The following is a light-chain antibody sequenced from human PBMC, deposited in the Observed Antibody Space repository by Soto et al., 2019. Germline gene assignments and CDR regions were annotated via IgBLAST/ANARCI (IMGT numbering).Light chain of an antibody. Sequence: QSVLTQSPSVSAAPGQKVTISCSGSSSNIGNNYVSWHQQLPGTAPKLLIYDNNKRPSGIPDRFSGSKSGTSGTLEITGLQTGDEADYYCATWDGSLPGEVFGGGTKLTVL. CDR2: DNN. CDR1: SSNIGNNY. CDR3: ATWDGSLPGEV. J-gene: IGLJ2*01. V-gene: IGLV1-51*01.